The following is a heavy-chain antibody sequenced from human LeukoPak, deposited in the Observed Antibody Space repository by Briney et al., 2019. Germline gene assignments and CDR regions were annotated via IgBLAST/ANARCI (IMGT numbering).Heavy chain of an antibody. CDR3: ARCAPSGSNWFDP. Sequence: SVKVSCKASGGTFSSYAISWVRQAPGQGLEWMGGIIPIFGTANYAQKFQGRVTIPADESTSTAYMELSSLRSEDTAVYYCARCAPSGSNWFDPWGQGTLVTVSS. CDR1: GGTFSSYA. D-gene: IGHD3-22*01. CDR2: IIPIFGTA. J-gene: IGHJ5*02. V-gene: IGHV1-69*13.